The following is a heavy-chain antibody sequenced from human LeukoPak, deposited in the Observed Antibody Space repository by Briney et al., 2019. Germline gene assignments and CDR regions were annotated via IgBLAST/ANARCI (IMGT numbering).Heavy chain of an antibody. CDR3: ARAGTEESGQRSSYGNNWFDP. CDR1: GFTFSSYA. Sequence: GRSLRLSCAASGFTFSSYAMHWVRQAPGKGLEWVAVISYDGSNKYYADSVKGRFTISRDNSKNTLYLQMNSLRAEDTAVYYCARAGTEESGQRSSYGNNWFDPWGQGTLVTVSS. D-gene: IGHD5-18*01. J-gene: IGHJ5*02. V-gene: IGHV3-30-3*01. CDR2: ISYDGSNK.